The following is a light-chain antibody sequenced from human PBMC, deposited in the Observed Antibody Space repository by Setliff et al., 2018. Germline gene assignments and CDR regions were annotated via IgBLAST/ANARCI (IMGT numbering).Light chain of an antibody. V-gene: IGLV2-14*03. CDR3: LSYTSKTTHAL. Sequence: QSALAQPASVSGSPGQSITVSCTGTNNDVGGYNYVSWFQQYPDRAPRLIIYDVNNRPSGISSRFSGSKSGNTASLTISGLQAEDEADYYCLSYTSKTTHALFAGGTKVTVL. CDR2: DVN. CDR1: NNDVGGYNY. J-gene: IGLJ2*01.